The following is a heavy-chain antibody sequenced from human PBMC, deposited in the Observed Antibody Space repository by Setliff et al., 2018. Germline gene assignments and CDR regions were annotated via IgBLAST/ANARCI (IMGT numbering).Heavy chain of an antibody. Sequence: SLTCTVSGGSISSSNYYWGWIRQPPGKGLEWIGNIYYGGSAYYNPSLKSRVTISVDTSKNQFSLKLSSVTAADTAMYYCARILGYCSGGSCYVPYWGQGTLVTVSS. CDR2: IYYGGSA. J-gene: IGHJ4*02. CDR3: ARILGYCSGGSCYVPY. V-gene: IGHV4-39*07. D-gene: IGHD2-15*01. CDR1: GGSISSSNYY.